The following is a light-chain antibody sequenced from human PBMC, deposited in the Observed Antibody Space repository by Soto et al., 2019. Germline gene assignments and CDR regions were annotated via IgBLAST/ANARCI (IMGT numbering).Light chain of an antibody. J-gene: IGKJ1*01. V-gene: IGKV3-20*01. CDR3: QQYGSQPWT. CDR1: LSVASNY. Sequence: EIVLTQSPGTLPLSPGERATLSCRASLSVASNYVAWYQQKPGQAPRLLIYAASGRDTGIPDRFSGSGSGPDFTLTISKLEPEDFAVYYRQQYGSQPWTFGQGTKLEIK. CDR2: AAS.